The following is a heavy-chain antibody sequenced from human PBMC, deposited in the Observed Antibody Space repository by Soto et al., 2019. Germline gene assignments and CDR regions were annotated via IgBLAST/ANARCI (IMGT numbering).Heavy chain of an antibody. J-gene: IGHJ6*02. Sequence: GGSLRLSCAASGFTFSSYAMHWVRQAPGKGLEWVAVISYDGSNKYYADSVKGRFTISRDNSKNTLYLQMNSLRAEDTAVYYCARDRPYCSSTSCYWYYYYGMDVWGQGTTVTVSS. V-gene: IGHV3-30-3*01. CDR3: ARDRPYCSSTSCYWYYYYGMDV. CDR1: GFTFSSYA. D-gene: IGHD2-2*01. CDR2: ISYDGSNK.